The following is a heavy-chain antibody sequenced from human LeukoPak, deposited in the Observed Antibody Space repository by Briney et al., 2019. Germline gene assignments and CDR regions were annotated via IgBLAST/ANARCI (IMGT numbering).Heavy chain of an antibody. Sequence: ASVKVSCKASGYTFTSYYMHWVRQAPGQGLEWTGIINPSGGSTSYAQKFQGRVTMTRDMSTSTVYMELSSLRSEDTAVYYCARDIVVVPAAIGMNYWGQGTLVTVSS. J-gene: IGHJ4*02. CDR2: INPSGGST. D-gene: IGHD2-2*01. CDR1: GYTFTSYY. V-gene: IGHV1-46*01. CDR3: ARDIVVVPAAIGMNY.